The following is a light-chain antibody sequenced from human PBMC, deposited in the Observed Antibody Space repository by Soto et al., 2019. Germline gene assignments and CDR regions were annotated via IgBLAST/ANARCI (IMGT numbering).Light chain of an antibody. CDR2: GAS. CDR3: QQDYNPLT. V-gene: IGKV3D-7*01. CDR1: QSVSSSY. Sequence: GERVPLSCWASQSVSSSYLTWYQQKPGQAPRLLIYGASTRATSIPARFSGSGSGTDFTLTISSLQPEDFAVYYCQQDYNPLTFGGGTNVDIK. J-gene: IGKJ4*01.